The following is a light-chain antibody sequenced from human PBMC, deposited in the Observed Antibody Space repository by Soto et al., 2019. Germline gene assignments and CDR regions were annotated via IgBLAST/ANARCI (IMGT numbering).Light chain of an antibody. Sequence: QSVLAQPASVSGSPGQSITISCSGTSDDVGGYNYVAWYQQYPGKAPKLMISEVTDRPSGVSNRFSGSKSGNTASLTISGLQAEDEADFYCSSYTSSSSYVFGTGTKGTVL. CDR2: EVT. V-gene: IGLV2-14*01. J-gene: IGLJ1*01. CDR1: SDDVGGYNY. CDR3: SSYTSSSSYV.